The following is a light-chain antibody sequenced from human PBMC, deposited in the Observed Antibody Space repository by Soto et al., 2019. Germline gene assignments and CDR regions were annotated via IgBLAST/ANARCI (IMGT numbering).Light chain of an antibody. CDR3: QSYDSSLRVV. Sequence: QSVLTQPPSVSGAPGQRVTISCTGSSSNIGAGYDVHWYQQLPGSAPKLLIYDSRIRPSGVPDRFSGSKSGTSASLAITGLQAEDEADYYCQSYDSSLRVVFGGGTKLTVL. V-gene: IGLV1-40*01. J-gene: IGLJ3*02. CDR2: DSR. CDR1: SSNIGAGYD.